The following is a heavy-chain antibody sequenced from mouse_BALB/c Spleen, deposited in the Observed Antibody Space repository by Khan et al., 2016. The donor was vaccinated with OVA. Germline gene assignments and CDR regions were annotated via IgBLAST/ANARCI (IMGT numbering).Heavy chain of an antibody. CDR2: INPHIGET. J-gene: IGHJ2*01. D-gene: IGHD1-1*01. CDR3: ARIYGSCFNY. CDR1: GYSFTGYF. V-gene: IGHV1-20*02. Sequence: VQLKQSGPELVKPGASVKISCKASGYSFTGYFMNWVMQSHGKSLEWIGRINPHIGETFYNQKFKGKATLTVDESSSTAHMELRSLASEDSAVYYCARIYGSCFNYWGQGTTLTVSS.